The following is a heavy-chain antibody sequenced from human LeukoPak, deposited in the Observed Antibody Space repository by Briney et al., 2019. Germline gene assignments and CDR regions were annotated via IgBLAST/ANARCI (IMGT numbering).Heavy chain of an antibody. CDR3: ARDGTPRHRNYDSSGYDHDAFDI. D-gene: IGHD3-22*01. J-gene: IGHJ3*02. CDR1: GGSISSYY. V-gene: IGHV4-59*12. Sequence: SETLSLTCTVSGGSISSYYWSWIRQPPGKGLEWIGYIYYSGSTNYNPSLKSRVTISVDTSKNQFSLKLSSVTAADTAVYYCARDGTPRHRNYDSSGYDHDAFDIWGQGTMVTVSS. CDR2: IYYSGST.